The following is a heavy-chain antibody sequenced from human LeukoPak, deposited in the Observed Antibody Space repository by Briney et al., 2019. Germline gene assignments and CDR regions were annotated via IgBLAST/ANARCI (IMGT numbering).Heavy chain of an antibody. CDR3: AKEDRDSTPVLLN. CDR2: IGTAGDT. V-gene: IGHV3-13*01. J-gene: IGHJ4*02. D-gene: IGHD6-13*01. CDR1: GFIFSTYD. Sequence: PGGSLRLSCAASGFIFSTYDMYWVRQTTGKGLEWVSVIGTAGDTYYPGSVKGRFTISRENAKNSLYLQMNNLRAGDTAVYYRAKEDRDSTPVLLNWGQGTLVTVSS.